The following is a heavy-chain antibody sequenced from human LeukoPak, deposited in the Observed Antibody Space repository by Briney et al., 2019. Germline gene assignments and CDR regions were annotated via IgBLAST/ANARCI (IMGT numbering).Heavy chain of an antibody. J-gene: IGHJ3*02. Sequence: GESLKISCKGSGYSFSSHSMNWVRQAPGKGLEWVSSISSSSSYIYYADSVKGRFTISRDNSKNTLYLQMNSLRAEDTAVYYCAKDATYYDFWSGPERWRPGAFDIWGQGTMVTVSS. V-gene: IGHV3-21*01. D-gene: IGHD3-3*01. CDR1: GYSFSSHS. CDR3: AKDATYYDFWSGPERWRPGAFDI. CDR2: ISSSSSYI.